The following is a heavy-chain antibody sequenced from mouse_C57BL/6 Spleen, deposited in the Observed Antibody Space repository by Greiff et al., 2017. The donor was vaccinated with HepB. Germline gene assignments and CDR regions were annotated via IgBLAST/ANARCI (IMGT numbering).Heavy chain of an antibody. V-gene: IGHV1-50*01. J-gene: IGHJ4*01. CDR3: ARSGFDSHYRNAMDY. CDR2: IDPSDSYT. Sequence: VQLQQPGAELVKPGASVKLSCKASGYTFTSYWMQWVKQRPGQGLEWIGEIDPSDSYTNYNQKFKGKATLTVDTSSSTAYMQLSSLTSEDSAVYYWARSGFDSHYRNAMDYWGQGTSVTVSS. CDR1: GYTFTSYW. D-gene: IGHD6-1*01.